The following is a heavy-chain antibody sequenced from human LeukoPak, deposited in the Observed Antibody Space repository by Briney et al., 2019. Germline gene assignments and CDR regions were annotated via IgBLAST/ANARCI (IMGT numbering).Heavy chain of an antibody. Sequence: PGGSLRLSCAASGFTLSSYWMSWVRQAPGKGLEWVANIKQDGSEKYYVDSVKGRFTISRDNAKNSLYLQMNSLRAEDTAVYYCARGAPYYYDSSGYYYNYWGQGTLVTVSS. CDR3: ARGAPYYYDSSGYYYNY. CDR1: GFTLSSYW. D-gene: IGHD3-22*01. CDR2: IKQDGSEK. J-gene: IGHJ4*02. V-gene: IGHV3-7*01.